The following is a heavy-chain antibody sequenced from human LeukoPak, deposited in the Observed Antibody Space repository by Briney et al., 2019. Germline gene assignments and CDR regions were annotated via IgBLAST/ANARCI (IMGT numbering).Heavy chain of an antibody. Sequence: ASVKVSCKASGYTFTSYYMHWVRQAPGQGLEWMGMINPSGGSTSYAQKFQGRVTMTRDTSTSTVYMELSSLRSEDTAVYYCARAFPSRGLRYFDWPNFDYWGQGTLVTVSS. CDR3: ARAFPSRGLRYFDWPNFDY. CDR1: GYTFTSYY. CDR2: INPSGGST. J-gene: IGHJ4*02. D-gene: IGHD3-9*01. V-gene: IGHV1-46*01.